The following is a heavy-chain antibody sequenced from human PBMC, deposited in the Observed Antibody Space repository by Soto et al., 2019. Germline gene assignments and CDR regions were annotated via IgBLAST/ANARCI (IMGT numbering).Heavy chain of an antibody. Sequence: SVKVSCKASGGTFSSYAISWVRQAPGQGLGWMGGIIPIFGTANYAQKFQGRVTITADKSTSTAYMELSSLRSEDTAAYYCASQGLQFWYFDLWGRGTLVTVSS. CDR3: ASQGLQFWYFDL. CDR2: IIPIFGTA. D-gene: IGHD3-3*01. CDR1: GGTFSSYA. V-gene: IGHV1-69*06. J-gene: IGHJ2*01.